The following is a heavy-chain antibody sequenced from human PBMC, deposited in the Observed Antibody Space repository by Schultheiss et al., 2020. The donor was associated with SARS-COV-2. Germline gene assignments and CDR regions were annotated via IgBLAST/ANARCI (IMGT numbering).Heavy chain of an antibody. V-gene: IGHV4-39*07. D-gene: IGHD6-13*01. CDR2: IYHSGRT. CDR1: GGSVSSGSYY. J-gene: IGHJ5*02. CDR3: ARVGYSSWYRGWFDP. Sequence: SETLSLTCTVSGGSVSSGSYYWSWIRQPPGKGLEWIANIYHSGRTYYNPSLKSRVTISVDTSKNQFSLKLSSVTAADTAVYYCARVGYSSWYRGWFDPWGQGTLVTVSS.